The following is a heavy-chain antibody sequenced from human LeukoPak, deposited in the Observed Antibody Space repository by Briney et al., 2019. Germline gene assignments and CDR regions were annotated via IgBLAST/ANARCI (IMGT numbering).Heavy chain of an antibody. V-gene: IGHV3-64*01. CDR1: GFTFSSYA. J-gene: IGHJ4*02. CDR3: ARGFHRRLYDSSGYYPY. D-gene: IGHD3-22*01. Sequence: GGSLRLSCAAYGFTFSSYAMHWVRQAPGKGLEYVSAISSNGGSTYYANSVKGRFTISRDNAKNSLYLQMNSLRAEDTAVYYCARGFHRRLYDSSGYYPYWGQGTLVTVSS. CDR2: ISSNGGST.